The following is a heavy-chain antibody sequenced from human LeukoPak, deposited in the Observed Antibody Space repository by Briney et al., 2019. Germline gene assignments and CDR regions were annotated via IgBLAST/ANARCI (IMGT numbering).Heavy chain of an antibody. Sequence: SETLSLTCTVSGGSLSSSSYYWGWIRQPPGKGLEWIGSVYYSGSTYYHPSLKSRVTISVDTSKNQFSLKLSSVTAADTAVYYCARRGYYDSSGYYYPWGQGTLVTVSS. J-gene: IGHJ5*02. CDR3: ARRGYYDSSGYYYP. D-gene: IGHD3-22*01. V-gene: IGHV4-39*01. CDR2: VYYSGST. CDR1: GGSLSSSSYY.